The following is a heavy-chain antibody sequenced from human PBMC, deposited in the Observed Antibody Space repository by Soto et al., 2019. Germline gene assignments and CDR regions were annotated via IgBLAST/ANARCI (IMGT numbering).Heavy chain of an antibody. D-gene: IGHD1-1*01. CDR1: GYTFTSYY. Sequence: QVQLVQSEAEVKKPGASVKVSCKASGYTFTSYYMHWVRQAPGQGLEWMGIINPSGGSKSYAQKFQGRVTMTRDTSTSTVYMELSSLRSEDTAVYYCAITGQPDPYGMDVWGQGTTVTVSS. V-gene: IGHV1-46*01. CDR3: AITGQPDPYGMDV. J-gene: IGHJ6*02. CDR2: INPSGGSK.